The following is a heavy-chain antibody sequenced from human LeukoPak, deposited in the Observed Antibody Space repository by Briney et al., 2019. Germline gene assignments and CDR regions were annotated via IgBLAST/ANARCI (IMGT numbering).Heavy chain of an antibody. J-gene: IGHJ4*02. CDR3: ARERVPYCSSTSCYGVFLDY. V-gene: IGHV1-18*01. Sequence: ASVKVSCKASGYTFTSYGISWVRQAPGQGLEWMGWISAYNGNTNYAQKLQGRVTMTTDTSTSTAYMELRSLRSDDTAVYYCARERVPYCSSTSCYGVFLDYWGQGTLVTVSS. D-gene: IGHD2-2*01. CDR2: ISAYNGNT. CDR1: GYTFTSYG.